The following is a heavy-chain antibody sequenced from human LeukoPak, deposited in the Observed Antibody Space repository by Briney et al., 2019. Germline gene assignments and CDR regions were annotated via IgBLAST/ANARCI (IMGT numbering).Heavy chain of an antibody. CDR1: DGSISTSDYY. CDR2: IFYTGSM. J-gene: IGHJ3*02. CDR3: ATSYSSSWRDAFDI. D-gene: IGHD6-13*01. V-gene: IGHV4-39*07. Sequence: PSETLSLTCTVSDGSISTSDYYWGWIRQPPGKGLEWIGNIFYTGSMYYNPSLNSRLTISVDTSKNQFSLKLSSVTAADTAVYYCATSYSSSWRDAFDIWGQGTMVTVSS.